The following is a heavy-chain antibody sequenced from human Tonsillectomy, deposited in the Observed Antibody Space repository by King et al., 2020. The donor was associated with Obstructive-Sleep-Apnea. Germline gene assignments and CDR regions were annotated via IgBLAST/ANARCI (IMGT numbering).Heavy chain of an antibody. Sequence: VQLVESGGGMVQPGGSLRLSCAASGFTFSGYAISWVRQAPGKGLEWGSAINTRGTTFYAGSVRGRFTISRDNSKYTVGLQVNSLRAEDTALYYCAKEGGGSGVYWVDSWGQGTLVTVSS. CDR1: GFTFSGYA. V-gene: IGHV3-23*04. D-gene: IGHD3-10*01. J-gene: IGHJ4*02. CDR2: INTRGTT. CDR3: AKEGGGSGVYWVDS.